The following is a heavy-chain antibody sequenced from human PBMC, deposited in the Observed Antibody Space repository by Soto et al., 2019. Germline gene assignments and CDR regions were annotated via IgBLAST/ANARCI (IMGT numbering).Heavy chain of an antibody. CDR1: GFTFSSYA. CDR2: ISYDGSNK. J-gene: IGHJ4*02. V-gene: IGHV3-30-3*01. CDR3: ARDSASSSWFPSFAY. D-gene: IGHD6-13*01. Sequence: PGGSLRLSCAASGFTFSSYAMHWVRQAPGKGLEWVAVISYDGSNKYYADSVKGRFTISRDNSKNTLYLQMNSLRAEDTAVYYCARDSASSSWFPSFAYWGQGTRVTVSS.